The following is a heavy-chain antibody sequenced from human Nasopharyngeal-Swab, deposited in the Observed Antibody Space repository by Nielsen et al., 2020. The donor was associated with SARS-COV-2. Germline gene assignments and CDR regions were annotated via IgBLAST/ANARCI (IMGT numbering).Heavy chain of an antibody. V-gene: IGHV1-3*01. CDR3: ARYVDYDILTGYYYYGMDV. D-gene: IGHD3-9*01. CDR2: INAGNGNT. CDR1: GYTFTSYA. J-gene: IGHJ6*02. Sequence: ASVKVSCKASGYTFTSYAMHWVRQAPGQRLEWMGWINAGNGNTKYSQKFQGRVTITRDTSASTAYMELSSLKSEDAAVYYCARYVDYDILTGYYYYGMDVWGRGTTVTVSS.